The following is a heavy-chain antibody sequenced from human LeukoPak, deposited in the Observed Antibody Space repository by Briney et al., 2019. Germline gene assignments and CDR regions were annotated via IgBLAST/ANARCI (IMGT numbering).Heavy chain of an antibody. CDR2: IIPILGIA. J-gene: IGHJ4*02. Sequence: ASVKVSCKASGGTFSSYAISWVRQAPGQGLEWMGRIIPILGIANYAQKFQGRVTITADKPTSTAYMELSSLRSEDTAVYYCATYYDILTGYHSYFDYWGQGTLVTVSS. CDR3: ATYYDILTGYHSYFDY. V-gene: IGHV1-69*04. D-gene: IGHD3-9*01. CDR1: GGTFSSYA.